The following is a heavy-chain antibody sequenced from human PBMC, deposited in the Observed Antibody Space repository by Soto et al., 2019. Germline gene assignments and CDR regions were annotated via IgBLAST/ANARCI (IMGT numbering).Heavy chain of an antibody. J-gene: IGHJ4*02. V-gene: IGHV4-34*01. Sequence: QVQLQQWGAGLLKPSETLSLTCAVYGGSFSGYYWSWIRQPPGKGLEWIGEINHSGSTNYNPSLKSRVTISVDTSKNQFSLKLSSVTAADTAVYYCARGVIAAAGTPPFDYWGQGTLVTVSS. CDR2: INHSGST. CDR3: ARGVIAAAGTPPFDY. D-gene: IGHD6-13*01. CDR1: GGSFSGYY.